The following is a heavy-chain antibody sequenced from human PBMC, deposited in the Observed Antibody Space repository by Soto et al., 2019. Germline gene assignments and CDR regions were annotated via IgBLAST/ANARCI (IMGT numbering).Heavy chain of an antibody. Sequence: QVQLVESGGGVVQPGRSLRLSCAASGFTFSSYAMHWVRQAPGKGLEGVAVISYDGSNKYYADSVKGRFTISRDNSKNTLYLQMNSLRAEDTAVYYCARDSGSSGWRDWGQGTLVTVSS. CDR3: ARDSGSSGWRD. CDR1: GFTFSSYA. D-gene: IGHD6-19*01. V-gene: IGHV3-30-3*01. J-gene: IGHJ4*02. CDR2: ISYDGSNK.